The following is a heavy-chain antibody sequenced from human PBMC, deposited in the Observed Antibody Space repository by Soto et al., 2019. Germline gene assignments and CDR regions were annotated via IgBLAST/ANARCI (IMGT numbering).Heavy chain of an antibody. Sequence: QVQLVQSGAEVKKPGSSVKVSCKVSGGTFSSHSINWVRQAPGQGPEWMGGIIPIFGTENYAQKFQGRVTITADESTSTAYMELSSLTSEDTALYSCSTSVYCSTTRCYYCYGVDVWGQGTTVIVSS. D-gene: IGHD2-2*01. J-gene: IGHJ6*02. V-gene: IGHV1-69*01. CDR1: GGTFSSHS. CDR2: IIPIFGTE. CDR3: STSVYCSTTRCYYCYGVDV.